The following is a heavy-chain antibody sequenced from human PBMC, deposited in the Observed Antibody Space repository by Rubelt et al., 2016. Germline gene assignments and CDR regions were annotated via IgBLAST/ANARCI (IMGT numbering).Heavy chain of an antibody. CDR2: INHSGRT. Sequence: QLHLQESGPGLVKPSETLSLNCTVSGGSISSSDYYWGWIRQPPGQGLEWIGEINHSGRTNYNPSLKSRVTISVDTSKNKCSRRLTSVTAADTAGDYCARDLGRSGYASCSDYWGRGTLVTVSS. CDR3: ARDLGRSGYASCSDY. J-gene: IGHJ4*02. D-gene: IGHD5-12*01. CDR1: GGSISSSDYY. V-gene: IGHV4-39*07.